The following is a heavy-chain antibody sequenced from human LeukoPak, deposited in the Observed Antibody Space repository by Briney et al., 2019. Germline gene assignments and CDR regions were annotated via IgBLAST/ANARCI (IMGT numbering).Heavy chain of an antibody. CDR1: GASVSSNSDY. CDR3: ARGPGGTLHH. D-gene: IGHD4-23*01. V-gene: IGHV4-61*01. J-gene: IGHJ5*02. Sequence: SETLSLTCTVSGASVSSNSDYWSWIRQPPGKGLEWIGNIYNSGSTNYNPSLKSRVSISVDMSKNQFFLKLNSVTAVDTAVYYCARGPGGTLHHWGQGTLVTVSS. CDR2: IYNSGST.